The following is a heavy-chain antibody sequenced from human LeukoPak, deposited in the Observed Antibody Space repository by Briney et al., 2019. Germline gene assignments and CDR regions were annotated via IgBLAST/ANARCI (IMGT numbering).Heavy chain of an antibody. CDR3: ARESYSSSTSGLHY. J-gene: IGHJ4*02. D-gene: IGHD6-6*01. CDR1: GGSIRNYY. Sequence: SETLSLTCTVSGGSIRNYYWSWIRQAAGKGLEWIGRIYSSGNTNYNPSLKSRVTMSIDRSKNQFSLKLSSATAADTAVYYCARESYSSSTSGLHYWGQGTLVTVSS. CDR2: IYSSGNT. V-gene: IGHV4-4*07.